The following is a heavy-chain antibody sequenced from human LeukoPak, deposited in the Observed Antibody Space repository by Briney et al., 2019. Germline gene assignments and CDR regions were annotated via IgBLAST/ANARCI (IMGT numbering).Heavy chain of an antibody. CDR1: GYTFTDYF. CDR2: VDPEDGET. CDR3: ATSGYHHYNLY. V-gene: IGHV1-69-2*01. D-gene: IGHD5-24*01. Sequence: GATVKISFKGSGYTFTDYFMHWGQQAPGKGLGWMGRVDPEDGETIYAEKFQGRVTITADTSTDTAYMELSSLRSEDTAVYYCATSGYHHYNLYWGQGTLVTVSS. J-gene: IGHJ4*02.